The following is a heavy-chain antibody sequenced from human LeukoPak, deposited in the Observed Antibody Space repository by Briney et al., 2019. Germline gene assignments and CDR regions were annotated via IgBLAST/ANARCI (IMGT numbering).Heavy chain of an antibody. CDR1: GFTFSSYG. V-gene: IGHV3-30*03. CDR3: ARVRRGSDGFDY. Sequence: PGGSLRLSCAASGFTFSSYGMHWVRQAPGKGLEWVAVISYDGSNKYYADSVKGRFTISRDNSKNTLYLQMNSLRSDDTAVYYCARVRRGSDGFDYWGQGTLVTVSS. CDR2: ISYDGSNK. D-gene: IGHD4-17*01. J-gene: IGHJ4*02.